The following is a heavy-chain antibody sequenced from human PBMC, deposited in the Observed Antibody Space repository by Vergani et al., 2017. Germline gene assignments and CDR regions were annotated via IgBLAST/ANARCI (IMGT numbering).Heavy chain of an antibody. CDR3: AREEIAVATFDF. V-gene: IGHV4-34*11. D-gene: IGHD6-19*01. Sequence: QVQLQQWGAGLLKPSETLSLTCAVYGGSFSGYYWSWIRQPPGKGLEWIGYIYYSGSTNYNPSLKSRVTISVDTSKNQFSLRLNSVTAAVTAVYYCAREEIAVATFDFWGQGTLVTVSS. CDR2: IYYSGST. J-gene: IGHJ4*02. CDR1: GGSFSGYY.